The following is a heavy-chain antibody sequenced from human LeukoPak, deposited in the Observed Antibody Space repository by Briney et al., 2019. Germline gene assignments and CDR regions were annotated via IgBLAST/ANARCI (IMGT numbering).Heavy chain of an antibody. D-gene: IGHD2-21*01. CDR2: ISGNGYKI. CDR3: AKDRAYAFDC. J-gene: IGHJ5*01. Sequence: GGSPRLSCAASGFDFGSYAMSWVRQAPGKGLEWVSAISGNGYKIYYADSVKGRFTFSRDNSRNTLFLQMNSLRAEDTAVYYCAKDRAYAFDCWGQGTLVTVSS. V-gene: IGHV3-23*01. CDR1: GFDFGSYA.